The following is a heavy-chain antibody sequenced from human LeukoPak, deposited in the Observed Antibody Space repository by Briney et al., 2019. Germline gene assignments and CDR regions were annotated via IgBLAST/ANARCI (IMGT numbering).Heavy chain of an antibody. D-gene: IGHD3-22*01. Sequence: ASVKVSCKASGYTFTGYYMHWVRQAPGQGLESMGWINPNSGGTNYAQKFQGRVTMTRDTSISTAYMELSRLRSDDTAVYYCARIRSYYDSSGYSPYWGQGTLVTVSS. V-gene: IGHV1-2*02. CDR2: INPNSGGT. J-gene: IGHJ4*02. CDR3: ARIRSYYDSSGYSPY. CDR1: GYTFTGYY.